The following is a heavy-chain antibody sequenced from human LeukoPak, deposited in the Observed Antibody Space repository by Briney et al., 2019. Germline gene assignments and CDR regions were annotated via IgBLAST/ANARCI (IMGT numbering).Heavy chain of an antibody. CDR2: IDPSDSYT. D-gene: IGHD6-6*01. CDR3: ARHRPGGAGDY. CDR1: GYSFTSYW. V-gene: IGHV5-10-1*01. Sequence: GESLKISCQGSGYSFTSYWINWVRQMPGKGLEWMGRIDPSDSYTNHSPSFQGHVTISADKSLSTAYLQWSSLKASDTAMYYCARHRPGGAGDYWGQGTLVTVSS. J-gene: IGHJ4*02.